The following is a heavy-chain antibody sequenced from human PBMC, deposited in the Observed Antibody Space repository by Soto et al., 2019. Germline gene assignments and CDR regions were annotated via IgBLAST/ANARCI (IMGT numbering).Heavy chain of an antibody. CDR3: AREGTIRTDAVDI. D-gene: IGHD2-2*02. Sequence: QVQLVQSGAEVKKPGASVKVSCKASGYTFTSYGISWVRQGPGQGLEWMGWISADTGNTNYAQTLQDRVTMTTDTSTTTAYMELRSLTSDDSALYFCAREGTIRTDAVDIWGQGTIVTVSS. V-gene: IGHV1-18*04. J-gene: IGHJ3*02. CDR1: GYTFTSYG. CDR2: ISADTGNT.